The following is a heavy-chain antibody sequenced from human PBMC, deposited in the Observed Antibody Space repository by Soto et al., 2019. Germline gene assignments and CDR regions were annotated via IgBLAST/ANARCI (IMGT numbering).Heavy chain of an antibody. CDR1: SYTFTSYG. D-gene: IGHD6-13*01. CDR3: AREIRYSSSLSHYYYYYGMDV. CDR2: ISAYNGNT. Sequence: GASVKVSCKASSYTFTSYGISWVRQAPGQGLEWMGWISAYNGNTNYAQKLQGRVTMTTDTSTSTAYMELRSLRSDDTAVYYCAREIRYSSSLSHYYYYYGMDVWGQGTTVTVSS. V-gene: IGHV1-18*01. J-gene: IGHJ6*02.